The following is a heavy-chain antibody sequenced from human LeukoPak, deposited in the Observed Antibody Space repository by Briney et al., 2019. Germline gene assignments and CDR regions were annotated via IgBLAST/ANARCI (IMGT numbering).Heavy chain of an antibody. J-gene: IGHJ4*02. Sequence: PSETLSLTCAVYGGSFSGYYWSWIRQPPGKGLEWIGEINHSGSTNYNPSLTSRVTISVDTSKNQFSLTLSSVTSAHTAGSYCARVAPYSGYEAVDYWGPGTLVTVSS. D-gene: IGHD5-12*01. CDR1: GGSFSGYY. V-gene: IGHV4-34*01. CDR2: INHSGST. CDR3: ARVAPYSGYEAVDY.